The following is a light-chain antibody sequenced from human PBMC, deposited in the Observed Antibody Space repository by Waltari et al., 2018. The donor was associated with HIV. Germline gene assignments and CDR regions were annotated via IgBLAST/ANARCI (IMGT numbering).Light chain of an antibody. Sequence: DIQMTQSPSSLSASVGDRVTITCQASQDISNYLNWYQQKSGKAPKLLIYDASNLQTGVPSRFSGRRSGTDFTFTISSLQSEDIATYYCQHYDNLPPWTFGQGTKVEIK. CDR2: DAS. CDR3: QHYDNLPPWT. J-gene: IGKJ1*01. V-gene: IGKV1-33*01. CDR1: QDISNY.